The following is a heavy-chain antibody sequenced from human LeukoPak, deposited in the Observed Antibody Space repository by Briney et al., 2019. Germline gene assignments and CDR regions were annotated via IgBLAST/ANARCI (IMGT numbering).Heavy chain of an antibody. Sequence: ASVKVSCKASGYTFTTYAISWVRQAPGQGLEWMGWISAYNGNTNCAQRLQGRVTMTTDTSTSTAYLELRSLRSDDTAVYYCARWEYCSSTSCYDESETFDYWGQGTLVTVSS. CDR2: ISAYNGNT. CDR3: ARWEYCSSTSCYDESETFDY. D-gene: IGHD2-2*01. J-gene: IGHJ4*02. CDR1: GYTFTTYA. V-gene: IGHV1-18*01.